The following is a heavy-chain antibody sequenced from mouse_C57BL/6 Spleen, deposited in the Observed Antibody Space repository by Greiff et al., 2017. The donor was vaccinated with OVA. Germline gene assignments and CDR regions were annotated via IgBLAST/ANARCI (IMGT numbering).Heavy chain of an antibody. CDR3: ACYDYGSSYHWFAY. D-gene: IGHD1-1*01. CDR1: GYTFTSYW. V-gene: IGHV1-50*01. Sequence: QVQLQQPGAELVKPGASVKLSCKASGYTFTSYWMQWVKQRPGQGLEWIGEIDPSDSYHNYNQKFKGKATLTVDTSSSTAYMQLSSLTSEDSAIYYCACYDYGSSYHWFAYWGQGTLVTVSA. CDR2: IDPSDSYH. J-gene: IGHJ3*01.